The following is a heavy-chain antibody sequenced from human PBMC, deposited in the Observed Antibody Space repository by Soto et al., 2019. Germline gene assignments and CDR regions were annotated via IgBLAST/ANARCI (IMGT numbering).Heavy chain of an antibody. V-gene: IGHV3-30*18. J-gene: IGHJ4*02. Sequence: QVQLVESGGGVVQPGRSLRLSCAASGFTFSSYGMHWVRQAPGKGLEWVAVISYDGSNKYYADSMKGRFTISRDNSKNTLYLQMNSLRAEDTAVYYCAKDLAAAAGIDYWGQGTLVTVSS. D-gene: IGHD6-13*01. CDR2: ISYDGSNK. CDR3: AKDLAAAAGIDY. CDR1: GFTFSSYG.